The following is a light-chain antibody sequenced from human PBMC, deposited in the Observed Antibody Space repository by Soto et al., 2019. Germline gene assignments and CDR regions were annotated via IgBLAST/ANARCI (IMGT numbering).Light chain of an antibody. CDR1: QTVLLSSNNKNY. CDR2: WAS. V-gene: IGKV4-1*01. CDR3: QQYDSTPPT. J-gene: IGKJ2*01. Sequence: DIVMTQSPDSLALSLGERATINCKSSQTVLLSSNNKNYLAWYQQKPGQPPKLLIYWASTRGSGVPDRFSGSGSGTDFTLTISSLQAEDVAVYYCQQYDSTPPTFGQGTTLEIK.